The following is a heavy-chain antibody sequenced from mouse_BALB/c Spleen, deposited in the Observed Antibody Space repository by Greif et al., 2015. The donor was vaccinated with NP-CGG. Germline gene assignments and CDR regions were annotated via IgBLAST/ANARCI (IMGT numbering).Heavy chain of an antibody. CDR3: ARWEDGYFNYFDY. D-gene: IGHD2-3*01. CDR1: GYTFTSYW. Sequence: QVQLKESGAELAKPGASVKMSCKASGYTFTSYWMHWVKQRPGQGLEWIGYINPSTGYTEYNQKFKDKATLTADKSSSTAYMQLSSLTSEDSAVYYCARWEDGYFNYFDYWGQGTTLTVSS. V-gene: IGHV1-7*01. CDR2: INPSTGYT. J-gene: IGHJ2*01.